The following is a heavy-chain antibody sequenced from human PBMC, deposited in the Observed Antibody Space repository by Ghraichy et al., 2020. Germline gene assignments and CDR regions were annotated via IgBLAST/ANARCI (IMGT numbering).Heavy chain of an antibody. Sequence: GGSLRLSCAASEFTFSSYVLSWVRQAPGKGLEWVSTISYNPVNTYYADSVKGRFTISRDNSKDTLYLQMNSLRPEDTAMYYCADRGTNWGPHDHWGQGTLVTVSS. J-gene: IGHJ4*02. CDR2: ISYNPVNT. CDR3: ADRGTNWGPHDH. D-gene: IGHD7-27*01. V-gene: IGHV3-23*01. CDR1: EFTFSSYV.